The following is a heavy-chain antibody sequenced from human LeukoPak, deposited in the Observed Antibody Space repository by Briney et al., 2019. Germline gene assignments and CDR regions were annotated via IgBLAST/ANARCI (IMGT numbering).Heavy chain of an antibody. V-gene: IGHV3-11*01. CDR2: LSGSGTNI. D-gene: IGHD2-8*01. J-gene: IGHJ4*02. CDR1: QFIFSDYY. CDR3: ARGVSSDF. Sequence: GGSLRLSCATSQFIFSDYYMNWHRQAPGKGPGWLAYLSGSGTNIYYADSVKGRFTISRDNTKNLLFLQMTSLTAEDTAVYYCARGVSSDFWGQGTLVTVSS.